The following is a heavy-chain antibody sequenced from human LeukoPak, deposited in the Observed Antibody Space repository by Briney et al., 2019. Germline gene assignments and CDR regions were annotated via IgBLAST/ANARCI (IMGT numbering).Heavy chain of an antibody. J-gene: IGHJ4*02. CDR1: GYTFTNYG. CDR2: ISTYNGNT. Sequence: ASVKVSCKASGYTFTNYGISWVRQAPGQGLEWMGWISTYNGNTNYAQKLQGRVTMTTERSTSTAYMEVRSLRSDDTAVYYCARDLIAAAAGTGPADYWGQGTLVTVSS. V-gene: IGHV1-18*01. D-gene: IGHD6-13*01. CDR3: ARDLIAAAAGTGPADY.